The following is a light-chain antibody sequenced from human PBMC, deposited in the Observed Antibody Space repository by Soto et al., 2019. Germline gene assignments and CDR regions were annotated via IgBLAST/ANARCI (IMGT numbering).Light chain of an antibody. Sequence: DIHMTHSPSSLSASVVYGVTITCLASQSISSWLAWYQQKPGKAPKLLIFDASSLESGTPSRFSGRRSGTQFTLTINGLQPDDFATYYCQQYDNYKPPTFGGGTKVDIK. CDR1: QSISSW. CDR3: QQYDNYKPPT. J-gene: IGKJ4*01. V-gene: IGKV1-5*01. CDR2: DAS.